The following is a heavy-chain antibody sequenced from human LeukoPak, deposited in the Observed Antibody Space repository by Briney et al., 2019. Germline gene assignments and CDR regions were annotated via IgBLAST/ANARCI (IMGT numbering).Heavy chain of an antibody. V-gene: IGHV3-53*01. CDR3: ARGEIAARPGYFDY. J-gene: IGHJ4*02. CDR2: IYSGGST. D-gene: IGHD6-6*01. Sequence: GGSLRLSCAATGFTVSSNYMSWVRQAPGKGLEWGSVIYSGGSTYYADSVKGRFTISRDNSKNTLYLQMNSLRAEDTAVYYCARGEIAARPGYFDYWGQGTLVTVSS. CDR1: GFTVSSNY.